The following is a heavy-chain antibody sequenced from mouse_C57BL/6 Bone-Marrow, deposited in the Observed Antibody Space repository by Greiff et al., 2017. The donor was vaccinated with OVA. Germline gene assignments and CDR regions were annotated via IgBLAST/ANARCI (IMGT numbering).Heavy chain of an antibody. D-gene: IGHD1-1*01. CDR2: INPNYGTT. V-gene: IGHV1-39*01. CDR1: GYSFTDYN. J-gene: IGHJ4*01. CDR3: ARSHYYGSTGDYAMDY. Sequence: EVKLQESGPELVKPGASVKISCKASGYSFTDYNMNWVKQSNGKSLEWIGVINPNYGTTSYNQKFKGKATLTVDQSSSTAYMQLNSLTSEDSAVYYCARSHYYGSTGDYAMDYWGQRTSVTVSS.